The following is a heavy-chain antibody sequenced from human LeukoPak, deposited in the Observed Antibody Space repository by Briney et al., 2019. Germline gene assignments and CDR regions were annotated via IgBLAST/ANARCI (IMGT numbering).Heavy chain of an antibody. CDR1: GGTFSSYA. CDR2: IIPIFGTA. D-gene: IGHD6-13*01. CDR3: ARVRLGSSWSFDY. Sequence: GASVKVSCKASGGTFSSYAISWVRQAPGQGLEWMGRIIPIFGTANYAQKFQGRVTITTDESTSTAYMELSSLRSEDTAVYYCARVRLGSSWSFDYWGQGTLATVSS. J-gene: IGHJ4*02. V-gene: IGHV1-69*05.